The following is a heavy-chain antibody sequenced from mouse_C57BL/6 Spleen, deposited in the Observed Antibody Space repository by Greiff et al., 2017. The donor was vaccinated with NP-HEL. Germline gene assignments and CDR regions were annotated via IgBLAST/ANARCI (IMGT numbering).Heavy chain of an antibody. CDR2: ISGGGGNT. CDR1: GFTFSSYT. J-gene: IGHJ1*03. Sequence: DVMLVESGGGLVKPGGSLKLSCAASGFTFSSYTMSWVRQTPEKRLEWVATISGGGGNTYYPDSVKGRFTIPRDNAKNTLYLQMSSLRSEDTALYYCARHDCYYDWYFDVWGTGTTVTVSS. D-gene: IGHD1-1*01. V-gene: IGHV5-9*01. CDR3: ARHDCYYDWYFDV.